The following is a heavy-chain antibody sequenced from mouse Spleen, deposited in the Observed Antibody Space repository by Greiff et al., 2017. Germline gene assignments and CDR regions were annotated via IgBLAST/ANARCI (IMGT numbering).Heavy chain of an antibody. J-gene: IGHJ2*01. CDR1: GYTFTDYE. Sequence: QVQLQQSGAELVRPGASVTLSCKASGYTFTDYEMHWVKQTPVHGLEWIGAIDPETGGTAYNQKFKGKAILTADKSSSTAYMELRSLTSEDSAVYYCTTREITTVVGTDFDYWGQGTTLTVSS. CDR2: IDPETGGT. D-gene: IGHD1-1*01. CDR3: TTREITTVVGTDFDY. V-gene: IGHV1-15*01.